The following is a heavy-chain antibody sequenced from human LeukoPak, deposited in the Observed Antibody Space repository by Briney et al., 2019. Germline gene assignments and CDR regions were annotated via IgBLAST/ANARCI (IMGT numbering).Heavy chain of an antibody. J-gene: IGHJ3*02. CDR3: ARLGGGHSSSWYDAFDI. D-gene: IGHD6-13*01. CDR2: IKQDGSEK. CDR1: GFTFSSYA. V-gene: IGHV3-7*01. Sequence: GGSLRLSCAASGFTFSSYAMHWVRQAPGKGLEWVANIKQDGSEKYYVDSVKGRFTISRDNAKNSLYLQMNSLRAEDTAVYYCARLGGGHSSSWYDAFDIWGQGTMVTVSS.